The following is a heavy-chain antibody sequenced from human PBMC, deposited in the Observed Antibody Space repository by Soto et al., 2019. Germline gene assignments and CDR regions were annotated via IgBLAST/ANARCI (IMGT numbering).Heavy chain of an antibody. J-gene: IGHJ5*02. CDR1: GSSISSGGYY. CDR3: ARRVFP. CDR2: IYYIGST. Sequence: SETLSLTCTVSGSSISSGGYYWSWIRQHPGKGLEWIGYIYYIGSTYYNPSLKSRVTISVDTSKNQFSLRLTSVTAADTAVYYCARRVFPWGQGTLVTVS. V-gene: IGHV4-31*03. D-gene: IGHD2-8*01.